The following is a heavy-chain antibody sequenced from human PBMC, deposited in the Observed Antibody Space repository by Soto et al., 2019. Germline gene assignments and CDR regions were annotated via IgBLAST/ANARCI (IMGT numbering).Heavy chain of an antibody. Sequence: SETLSLTCIVSGGSISDGYWSWIRQPPGKGLEWIGHISHSGSTNYNPSLKSRVTISVDTSKRQFSLKLSSVTAADTAVYYCAREARGVISGMDVWGQGTTVTVSS. J-gene: IGHJ6*02. D-gene: IGHD3-10*01. V-gene: IGHV4-59*01. CDR1: GGSISDGY. CDR3: AREARGVISGMDV. CDR2: ISHSGST.